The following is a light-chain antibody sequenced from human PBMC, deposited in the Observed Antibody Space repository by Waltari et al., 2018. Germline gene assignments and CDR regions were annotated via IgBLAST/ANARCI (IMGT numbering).Light chain of an antibody. J-gene: IGKJ2*01. CDR2: KAS. Sequence: DIQMTQSPSTLSASVGDRVTITCRASQSISSWLAWYQKKPGKAPKLLIYKASSLERGVPSRFSGSGSGTEFTLTISSLQPDDFATYYCQQYNSYPMYTFGQGTKLEIK. CDR1: QSISSW. CDR3: QQYNSYPMYT. V-gene: IGKV1-5*03.